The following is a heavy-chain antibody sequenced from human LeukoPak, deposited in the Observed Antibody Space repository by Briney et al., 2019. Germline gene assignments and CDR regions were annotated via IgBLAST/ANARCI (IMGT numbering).Heavy chain of an antibody. CDR3: AKGGSEVAAQEIDY. J-gene: IGHJ4*02. CDR1: GFTFSSYG. D-gene: IGHD2-15*01. V-gene: IGHV3-30*02. CDR2: IRYDGSNK. Sequence: PGGSLRLSCAASGFTFSSYGMHWVRQAPGKGLEWVAFIRYDGSNKYYADSVKGRFTISRDNSKNTLYLQMNSLRAEDTAVYYCAKGGSEVAAQEIDYWGQGTLVTVPS.